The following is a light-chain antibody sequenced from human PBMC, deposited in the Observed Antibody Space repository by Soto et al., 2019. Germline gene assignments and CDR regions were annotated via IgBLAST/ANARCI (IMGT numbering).Light chain of an antibody. CDR3: QQRSNWPLT. CDR1: QSINSH. Sequence: EIVLTQSPPTLSLSPGERATLSCRASQSINSHLAWYQQKPGQAPRLLTYDSSNRATDIPARFSGSWSGTDFTLTISSLDPEDFAVYYCQQRSNWPLTFGGGTKVEIK. V-gene: IGKV3-11*01. CDR2: DSS. J-gene: IGKJ4*01.